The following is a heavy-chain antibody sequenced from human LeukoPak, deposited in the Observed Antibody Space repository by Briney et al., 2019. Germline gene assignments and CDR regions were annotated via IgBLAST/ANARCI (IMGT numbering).Heavy chain of an antibody. CDR3: ARVDTSMITVAFHY. CDR2: IYWNDDK. V-gene: IGHV2-5*01. Sequence: SGPTLVNPTQTLTLTCTFSGFSLRTSGVGVGWIRQPPGKALEWLALIYWNDDKRYSPSLKSRLSIAKDTSKNQVVLTMTNVDPVDTATYYCARVDTSMITVAFHYWGQGTLVTVSS. CDR1: GFSLRTSGVG. J-gene: IGHJ4*02. D-gene: IGHD5-18*01.